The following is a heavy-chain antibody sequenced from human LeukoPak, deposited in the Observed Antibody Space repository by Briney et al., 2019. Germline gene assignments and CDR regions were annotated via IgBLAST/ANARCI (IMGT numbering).Heavy chain of an antibody. CDR2: ISSSSSYI. V-gene: IGHV3-21*01. J-gene: IGHJ4*02. Sequence: GGSLRLSCAASGFTFRSYNMNWVRQAPGKRPEWVSSISSSSSYIYYADSVKGRFTISRDNAKNSLYLQMNSLRAEDTALYYCARGAPRADYWGQGTLVTVSS. CDR3: ARGAPRADY. CDR1: GFTFRSYN. D-gene: IGHD1-14*01.